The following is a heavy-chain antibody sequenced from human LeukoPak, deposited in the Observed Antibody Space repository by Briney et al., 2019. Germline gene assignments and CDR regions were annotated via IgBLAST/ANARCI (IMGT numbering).Heavy chain of an antibody. V-gene: IGHV5-51*01. J-gene: IGHJ4*02. CDR3: ARHSDVIGAI. Sequence: GESPRISCKASGYTFTHQWIGWVSQKSASGLEWMGIIYPRDSDTRYSPSFQGHVSISADTSINTAYLEWSRLEASDTAIYYCARHSDVIGAIWGQGTLVSVS. CDR2: IYPRDSDT. CDR1: GYTFTHQW. D-gene: IGHD3-10*01.